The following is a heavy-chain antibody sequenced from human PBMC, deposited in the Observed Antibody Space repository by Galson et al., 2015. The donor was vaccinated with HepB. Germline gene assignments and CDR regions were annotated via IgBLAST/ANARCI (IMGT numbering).Heavy chain of an antibody. CDR2: INPSGGST. Sequence: SVKVSCKASGYTFTSYYMHWVRQAPGQGLEWMGIINPSGGSTSYAQKFQGRVTMTRDTSTSTVYMELSGLRSEDTAVYYCARGYSSSWWAFGMDVWGQGTTVTVSS. CDR3: ARGYSSSWWAFGMDV. D-gene: IGHD6-13*01. V-gene: IGHV1-46*03. J-gene: IGHJ6*02. CDR1: GYTFTSYY.